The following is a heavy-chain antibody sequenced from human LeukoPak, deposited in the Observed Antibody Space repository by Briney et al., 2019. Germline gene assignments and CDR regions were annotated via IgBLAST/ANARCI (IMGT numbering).Heavy chain of an antibody. V-gene: IGHV3-30-3*01. Sequence: GGPLRLPCAASGFTFSSYAMHWVRQAPGKGLEGVAVISYDGSNKYYADSVKGRFNISRDNSKNTLYLQMNSLRAEDTAVYYCARARTDYDILTGSFDYWGQGTLVTVSS. CDR2: ISYDGSNK. CDR3: ARARTDYDILTGSFDY. CDR1: GFTFSSYA. D-gene: IGHD3-9*01. J-gene: IGHJ4*02.